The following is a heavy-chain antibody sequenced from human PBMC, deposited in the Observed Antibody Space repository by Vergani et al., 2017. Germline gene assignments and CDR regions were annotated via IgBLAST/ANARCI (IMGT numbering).Heavy chain of an antibody. CDR2: ISGSGSRS. CDR3: ARGLDYDILTGFGV. J-gene: IGHJ6*02. D-gene: IGHD3-9*01. CDR1: GFTFSSYA. V-gene: IGHV3-23*01. Sequence: EVQLLESGGGLVQPGGSLRVSCAASGFTFSSYAMNWVRQAPGKGLEWVSAISGSGSRSYYADSVKGRFTISRDNAKNSLYLQMNSLRAEDTAVYYCARGLDYDILTGFGVWGQGTTVTVSS.